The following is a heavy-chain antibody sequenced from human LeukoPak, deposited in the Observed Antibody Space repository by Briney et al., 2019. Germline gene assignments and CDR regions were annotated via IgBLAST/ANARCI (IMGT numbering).Heavy chain of an antibody. CDR3: ARPYCSGTSCYAYFDS. D-gene: IGHD2-2*01. J-gene: IGHJ4*02. V-gene: IGHV3-74*01. CDR2: ISGDGSST. CDR1: GFTFSTYW. Sequence: GGSLRLSCAASGFTFSTYWMHWVRQAPGKGPVWVSRISGDGSSTTYADSVKGRFTISRDNAKNTLYLQMNSLTAEDTAVYHCARPYCSGTSCYAYFDSWGRGTLVTVSS.